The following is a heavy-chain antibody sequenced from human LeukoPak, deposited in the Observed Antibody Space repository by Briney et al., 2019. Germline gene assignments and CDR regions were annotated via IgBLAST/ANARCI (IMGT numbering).Heavy chain of an antibody. D-gene: IGHD2-15*01. V-gene: IGHV3-23*01. CDR3: PKGRSRGGSCVNY. CDR2: ISASGADT. CDR1: ASSFSIFA. Sequence: GQSLTLASTFSASSFSIFAINWVRQAPRNWLEWVSVISASGADTYYTDSVTGRFTISRDPSENTVYLQMNSLRAEDTAEYYCPKGRSRGGSCVNYWGREPWPPPP. J-gene: IGHJ4*02.